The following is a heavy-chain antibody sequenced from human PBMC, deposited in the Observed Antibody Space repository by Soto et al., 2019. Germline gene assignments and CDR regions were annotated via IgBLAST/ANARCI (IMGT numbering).Heavy chain of an antibody. CDR1: GGTFSSYA. CDR2: IIPIFGTA. V-gene: IGHV1-69*06. CDR3: ARDGAGYCSGGSCSTDYYYYYGMEV. D-gene: IGHD2-15*01. J-gene: IGHJ6*02. Sequence: QVQLVQSGAEVKKPGSSVKVSCKASGGTFSSYAISWVRQAPGQGLEWMGGIIPIFGTANYAQKFQGRVTITADKSTSTAYMELSSLRSEDTAVYYCARDGAGYCSGGSCSTDYYYYYGMEVWGQGTTVTVSS.